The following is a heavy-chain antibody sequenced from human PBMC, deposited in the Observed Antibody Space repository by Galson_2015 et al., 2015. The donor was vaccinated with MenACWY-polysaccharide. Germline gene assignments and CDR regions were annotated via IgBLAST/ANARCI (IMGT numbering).Heavy chain of an antibody. CDR1: GFTFSSYG. D-gene: IGHD3-10*01. CDR2: ISYDGSNK. Sequence: SLRLSCAASGFTFSSYGMHWVRQAPGKGLEWGAVISYDGSNKYYADSVKGRFTISRDNSKNTLYLQMNSLRAEDTAVYYCAKDPMEYPWGQGTLVTVSS. CDR3: AKDPMEYP. V-gene: IGHV3-30*18. J-gene: IGHJ5*02.